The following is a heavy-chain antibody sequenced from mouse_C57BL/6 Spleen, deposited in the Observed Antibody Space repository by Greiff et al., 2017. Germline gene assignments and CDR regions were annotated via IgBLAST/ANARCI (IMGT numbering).Heavy chain of an antibody. V-gene: IGHV5-4*01. D-gene: IGHD2-4*01. J-gene: IGHJ2*01. Sequence: EVKLVESGGGLVKPGGSLKLSCAASGFTFSSYAMSWVRQTPDKRLEWVATISDGGSYTYYPDTVKGRFTISRDNAKNNLYLQMGHLKSEDTAMXYCAREGLDYWGQGTTLTVSS. CDR2: ISDGGSYT. CDR1: GFTFSSYA. CDR3: AREGLDY.